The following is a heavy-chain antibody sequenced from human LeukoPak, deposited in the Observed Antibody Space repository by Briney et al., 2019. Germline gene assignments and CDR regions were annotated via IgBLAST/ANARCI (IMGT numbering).Heavy chain of an antibody. V-gene: IGHV3-33*01. CDR2: IWYDGSDK. CDR1: GFPFSTYG. CDR3: TILAAASDFDY. D-gene: IGHD6-25*01. J-gene: IGHJ4*02. Sequence: GGSLRLSCALSGFPFSTYGMHWVRQAPGTGLEWVGIIWYDGSDKYYGDSVKGRFTISRDNSKNTLYLQMNSLRGEDTAVYYCTILAAASDFDYWGQGTLVTVSS.